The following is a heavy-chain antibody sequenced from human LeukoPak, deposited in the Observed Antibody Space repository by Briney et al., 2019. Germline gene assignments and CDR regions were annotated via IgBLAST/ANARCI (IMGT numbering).Heavy chain of an antibody. Sequence: EASVKVSCKASGYTFTGYYMHWVRQAPGQGLEWMGWINPNSGGTNYAQKFQGRVTMTRDTSISTAYMELSRLRSDDTAVYYCARGVITMVRGVPNWFDPWGQGTLVTVSS. CDR3: ARGVITMVRGVPNWFDP. V-gene: IGHV1-2*02. D-gene: IGHD3-10*01. CDR1: GYTFTGYY. J-gene: IGHJ5*02. CDR2: INPNSGGT.